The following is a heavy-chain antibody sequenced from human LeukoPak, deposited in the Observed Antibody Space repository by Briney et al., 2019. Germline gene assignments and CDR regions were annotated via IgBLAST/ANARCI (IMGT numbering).Heavy chain of an antibody. CDR1: GFTFSDFA. CDR2: ISGTGVIT. D-gene: IGHD5-18*01. V-gene: IGHV3-23*01. CDR3: AKERGGYSYGPHYYFDY. Sequence: GGSLTLSCPASGFTFSDFAMSWVRQSPGKGLDWVATISGTGVITYDPDSVKGRFTISRDNSKNTLFLHMNSLRDEDTAVYYCAKERGGYSYGPHYYFDYCGEGNLVTVSS. J-gene: IGHJ4*02.